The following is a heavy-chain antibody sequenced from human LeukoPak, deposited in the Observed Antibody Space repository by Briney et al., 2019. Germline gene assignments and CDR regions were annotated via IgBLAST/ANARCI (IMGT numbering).Heavy chain of an antibody. CDR2: ITGSGDTT. D-gene: IGHD3-9*01. CDR1: GFIFRNYA. V-gene: IGHV3-23*01. CDR3: AKWGDYDILTGYYVSDF. Sequence: GGSLRLSCAATGFIFRNYAMSWVRQAPGKGLEWVSAITGSGDTTYYADSVKGRFTISRDNSKNTLYVEMNTLRAEDTAVYYCAKWGDYDILTGYYVSDFWGQGALVTVSS. J-gene: IGHJ4*02.